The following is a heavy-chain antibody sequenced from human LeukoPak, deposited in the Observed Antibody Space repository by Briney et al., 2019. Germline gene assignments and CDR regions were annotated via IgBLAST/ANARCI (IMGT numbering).Heavy chain of an antibody. J-gene: IGHJ4*02. CDR2: IRSKANSYAT. CDR3: ARDRPNYYGGDGHYYRRDGDY. CDR1: GFTFSGSA. V-gene: IGHV3-73*01. Sequence: PGGSLRLSCAASGFTFSGSAMHWVRQASGKGLEWVGRIRSKANSYATAYAASVKGRFTISRDDSKNTAYLQMNSLKTEDTAVYYCARDRPNYYGGDGHYYRRDGDYWGRGTLVSVSS. D-gene: IGHD3-10*01.